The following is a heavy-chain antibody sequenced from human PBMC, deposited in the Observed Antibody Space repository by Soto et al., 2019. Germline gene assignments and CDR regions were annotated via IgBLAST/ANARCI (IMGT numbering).Heavy chain of an antibody. CDR1: GFTFSSYA. Sequence: LRLSFAASGFTFSSYAMHWVRQAPGKGLEWVAVISYDGSNKYYADSVKGRFTISRDNSKNTLYLQMNSLRAEDTAVYYCARDRSGSYRRGYYFDYWGQGTLVTVSS. D-gene: IGHD1-26*01. V-gene: IGHV3-30-3*01. CDR2: ISYDGSNK. CDR3: ARDRSGSYRRGYYFDY. J-gene: IGHJ4*02.